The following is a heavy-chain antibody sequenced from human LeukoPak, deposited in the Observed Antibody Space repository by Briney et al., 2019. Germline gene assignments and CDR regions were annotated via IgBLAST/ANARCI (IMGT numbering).Heavy chain of an antibody. J-gene: IGHJ4*02. CDR1: GFTFSSYA. CDR2: ISGSTGNT. Sequence: PGGSLRLSCAASGFTFSSYAMSWVRQAPGKGLEWVSAISGSTGNTYYADSVKGRFTISRDNSKNTLYLQMNSLRVEDTAVYYCAKNRDPQLERGSDYWGQGTLVTVSS. V-gene: IGHV3-23*01. D-gene: IGHD1-14*01. CDR3: AKNRDPQLERGSDY.